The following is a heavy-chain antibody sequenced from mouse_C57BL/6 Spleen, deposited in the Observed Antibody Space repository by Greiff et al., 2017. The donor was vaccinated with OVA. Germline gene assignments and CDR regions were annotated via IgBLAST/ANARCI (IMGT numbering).Heavy chain of an antibody. CDR3: ARGGRWLDYYFDY. Sequence: VQLKESGPELVKPGASVKMSCKASGYTFTDYNMHWVKQSHGKSLEWIGYINPNNGGTSYNQKFKGKATLTVNKSSSTAYMELRSLTSEDSAVYYCARGGRWLDYYFDYWGQGTTLTVSS. CDR2: INPNNGGT. CDR1: GYTFTDYN. V-gene: IGHV1-22*01. D-gene: IGHD2-3*01. J-gene: IGHJ2*01.